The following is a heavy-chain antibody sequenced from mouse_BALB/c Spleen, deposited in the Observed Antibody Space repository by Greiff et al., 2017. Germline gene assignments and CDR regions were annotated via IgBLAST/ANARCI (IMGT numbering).Heavy chain of an antibody. V-gene: IGHV10-1*02. Sequence: EVQLVESGGGLVQPKGSLKLSCAASGFTFNTYAMNWVRQAPGKGLEWVARIRSKSNNYATYYADSVKDRFTISRDDSQSMLYLQMNNLKTEDTAMYYCVSLYDGYYGAMDYWGQGTSVTVSS. CDR2: IRSKSNNYAT. CDR1: GFTFNTYA. CDR3: VSLYDGYYGAMDY. D-gene: IGHD2-3*01. J-gene: IGHJ4*01.